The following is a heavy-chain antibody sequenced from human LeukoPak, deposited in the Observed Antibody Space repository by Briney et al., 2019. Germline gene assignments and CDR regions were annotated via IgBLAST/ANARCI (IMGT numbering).Heavy chain of an antibody. CDR1: RFTFSASW. Sequence: GGSLRLSCAASRFTFSASWMTWVRQAPGKGLEWVANIKDNGRGEYYVDSVKGRFTVSRDNAKNSVYLQMNSLRAEDTAVYYCARDGSRGWDYWGQGTLVTVSS. CDR3: ARDGSRGWDY. D-gene: IGHD1-26*01. J-gene: IGHJ4*02. CDR2: IKDNGRGE. V-gene: IGHV3-7*01.